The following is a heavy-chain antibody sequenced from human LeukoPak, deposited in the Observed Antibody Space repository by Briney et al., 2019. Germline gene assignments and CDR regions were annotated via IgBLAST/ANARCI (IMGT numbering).Heavy chain of an antibody. CDR2: ITWNSGSI. CDR1: GFTFDDYA. D-gene: IGHD1-26*01. J-gene: IGHJ4*02. V-gene: IGHV3-9*01. CDR3: AKGPWEGGIDY. Sequence: GRSLRLSCAASGFTFDDYAMHWVRQAPGKGLEWVSGITWNSGSIGYADSVKGRFTISRHNAKNSLYLQMNSLRAEDTALYYCAKGPWEGGIDYWGQGTLVTVSS.